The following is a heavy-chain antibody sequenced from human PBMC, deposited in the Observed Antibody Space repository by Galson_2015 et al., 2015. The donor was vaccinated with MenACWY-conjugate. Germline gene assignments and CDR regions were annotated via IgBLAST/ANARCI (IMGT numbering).Heavy chain of an antibody. Sequence: ETLSLTCTVSGGSINNDYWSWIRQPPMKGLEWIGYVYYNENTDYNPSLKSRVTISVDTSRNHFSLNMRSVTAADTAVYYCARGKQQYVDYWGQGTLVSVSS. V-gene: IGHV4-59*01. CDR3: ARGKQQYVDY. CDR2: VYYNENT. J-gene: IGHJ4*02. D-gene: IGHD6-13*01. CDR1: GGSINNDY.